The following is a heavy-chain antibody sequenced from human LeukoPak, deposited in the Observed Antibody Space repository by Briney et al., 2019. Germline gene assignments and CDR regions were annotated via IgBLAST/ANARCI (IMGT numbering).Heavy chain of an antibody. V-gene: IGHV3-30*18. CDR3: AKGGYSGYDHWFDP. CDR2: ISYDGSNK. D-gene: IGHD5-12*01. Sequence: GGSLRLSCAASGFTFSSCGMHWVRQAPGKGLEWVAVISYDGSNKYYADSVKGRFTISRDNSKNTLYLQMNSLRAEDTAVYYCAKGGYSGYDHWFDPWGQGTLVTVSS. CDR1: GFTFSSCG. J-gene: IGHJ5*02.